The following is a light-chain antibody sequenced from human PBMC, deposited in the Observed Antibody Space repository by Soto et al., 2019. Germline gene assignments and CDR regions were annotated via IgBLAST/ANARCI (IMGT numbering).Light chain of an antibody. CDR2: EVT. CDR3: CSYAGRSTWV. V-gene: IGLV2-23*02. J-gene: IGLJ3*02. Sequence: QSALTQPASVSGSLGQSITISCTGASRDVGTYNFVSWYQQDPGKAPKLMIYEVTKRPSGVSYRFSGSKSGNTASLTISGLQAEDEADYYCCSYAGRSTWVFGGGTQLTVL. CDR1: SRDVGTYNF.